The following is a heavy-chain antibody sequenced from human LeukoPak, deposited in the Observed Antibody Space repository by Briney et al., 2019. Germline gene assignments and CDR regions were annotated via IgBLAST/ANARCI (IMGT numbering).Heavy chain of an antibody. CDR3: ARRYCTNGVCYDDRGAFDI. J-gene: IGHJ3*02. CDR2: IIPIFGTA. Sequence: ASVKVSCKASGYTFTYRYLHWVRQAPGQGLEWMGEIIPIFGTANYAQKFQVRVTITADKSTSTAYMELSSLRSEDTAVYYCARRYCTNGVCYDDRGAFDIWGQGTMVTVSS. D-gene: IGHD2-8*01. CDR1: GYTFTYRY. V-gene: IGHV1-69*06.